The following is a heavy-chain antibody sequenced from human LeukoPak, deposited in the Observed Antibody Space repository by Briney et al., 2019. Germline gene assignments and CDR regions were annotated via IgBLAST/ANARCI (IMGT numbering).Heavy chain of an antibody. CDR3: AKDLMGWELDY. V-gene: IGHV3-74*01. Sequence: PGGSLRLSCAASGFTFSSYWMHWVRQAPGKGLVWVSRINTDGSSTSYADSVKGRFTISRDNSKNTLYLQMNSLRAEDTAVYYCAKDLMGWELDYWGQGTLVTVSS. CDR1: GFTFSSYW. J-gene: IGHJ4*02. CDR2: INTDGSST. D-gene: IGHD1-26*01.